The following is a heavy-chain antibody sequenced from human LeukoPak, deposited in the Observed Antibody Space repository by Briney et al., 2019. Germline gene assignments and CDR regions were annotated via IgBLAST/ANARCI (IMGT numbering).Heavy chain of an antibody. J-gene: IGHJ4*02. CDR1: GYTFTSYD. Sequence: ASVKVSCKASGYTFTSYDINWVRQATGQGLEWMGWMNPNSGNTGYAQKFQGRVTMTRNTSISTAYMELSSLRSEDTAVYYCARDFYYDSSGYNYFDYWGQGTLVTVSS. D-gene: IGHD3-22*01. CDR2: MNPNSGNT. V-gene: IGHV1-8*01. CDR3: ARDFYYDSSGYNYFDY.